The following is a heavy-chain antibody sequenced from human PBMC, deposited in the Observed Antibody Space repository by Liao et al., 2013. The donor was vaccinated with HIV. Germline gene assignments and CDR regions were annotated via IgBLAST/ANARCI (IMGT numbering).Heavy chain of an antibody. V-gene: IGHV4-61*02. CDR2: IYTGMSTTGTT. D-gene: IGHD3-3*01. CDR3: ARGSPRVVMGVMNAFDI. Sequence: QVRLQESGPGLVKPSQTLSLTCTVSGDLIRRDNYYWTWIRQPAGKGLEWIGHIYTGMSTTGTTNYNPSLKSRVSISADTSKNQFSLKLSSVTAADTAVYYCARGSPRVVMGVMNAFDIWGLRGQWSPSLQ. CDR1: GDLIRRDNYY. J-gene: IGHJ3*02.